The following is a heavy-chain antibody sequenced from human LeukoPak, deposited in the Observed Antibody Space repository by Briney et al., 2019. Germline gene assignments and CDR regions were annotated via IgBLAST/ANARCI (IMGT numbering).Heavy chain of an antibody. CDR3: ARGRVSSSTWYSTYYYYFYMDV. J-gene: IGHJ6*03. CDR2: IYHTGST. CDR1: GGSISNYY. Sequence: SETLSLTCTVSGGSISNYYWSWIRQPPGKGLEWIGYIYHTGSTNFNPSLNGRVSISRDTSKNLFSLRLRSVTAADTAVYFCARGRVSSSTWYSTYYYYFYMDVWGKGTTVTVSS. D-gene: IGHD1-1*01. V-gene: IGHV4-59*01.